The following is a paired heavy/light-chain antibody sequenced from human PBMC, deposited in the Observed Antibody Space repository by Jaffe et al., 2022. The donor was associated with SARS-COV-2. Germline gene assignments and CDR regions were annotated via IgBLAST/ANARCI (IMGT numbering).Light chain of an antibody. CDR1: QSVHSY. CDR2: DAT. Sequence: ELVLTQSPATLSLSPGERATLSCRASQSVHSYLTWYQQKPGQAPRLLIYDATNRATGIPARFSGTMSGADFTLTISSLEPEDFAVYYCQYRGTWPPSYTFGQGTKLEIK. J-gene: IGKJ2*01. CDR3: QYRGTWPPSYT. V-gene: IGKV3-11*01.
Heavy chain of an antibody. CDR3: ARDGAMSYFPFFDF. CDR2: IDPNSGDT. Sequence: QEQLVQSGAEVKKPGASVRVSCKASGYVFTGYHMNWVRLAPGQGPEWMGWIDPNSGDTNYAQKFQGRVTLTRDTSISTVYMELSGLTSDDTALYYCARDGAMSYFPFFDFWGQGTLVTVSS. CDR1: GYVFTGYH. D-gene: IGHD1-26*01. V-gene: IGHV1-2*02. J-gene: IGHJ4*02.